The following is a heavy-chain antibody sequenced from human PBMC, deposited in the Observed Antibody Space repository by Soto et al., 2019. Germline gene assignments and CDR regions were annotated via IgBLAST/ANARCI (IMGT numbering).Heavy chain of an antibody. Sequence: QVQLVESGGGVVQPGRSLRLSCAASGFMFSNYGIHWVRQAPGKGLEWVAVLSYDGSNKYYADSVKGRFTISRDDFKNTLYLQRNSLRAEDTALYYCARDYGDYDDYYYGMDVWGQGTTVTVSS. CDR3: ARDYGDYDDYYYGMDV. D-gene: IGHD4-17*01. V-gene: IGHV3-30-3*01. CDR1: GFMFSNYG. J-gene: IGHJ6*02. CDR2: LSYDGSNK.